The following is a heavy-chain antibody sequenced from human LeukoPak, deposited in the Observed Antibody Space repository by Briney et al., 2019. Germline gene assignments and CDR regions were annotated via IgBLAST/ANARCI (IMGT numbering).Heavy chain of an antibody. D-gene: IGHD2/OR15-2a*01. V-gene: IGHV3-74*03. CDR1: GFTFSSYE. CDR3: ARGNYYGMDV. Sequence: PGGSLRLSCAASGFTFSSYEMNWVRQAPGKGLVWVSGINRDGSTTTYADSVKGRFTVSRDNAKNTLYLQMNSLRAEDTAVYYCARGNYYGMDVWGQGTTVTVSS. J-gene: IGHJ6*02. CDR2: INRDGSTT.